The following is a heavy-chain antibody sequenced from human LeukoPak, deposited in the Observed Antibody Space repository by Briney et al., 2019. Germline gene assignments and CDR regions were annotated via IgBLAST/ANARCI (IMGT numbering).Heavy chain of an antibody. D-gene: IGHD2-15*01. CDR1: GFTVSTNY. CDR3: ARDLGYCSGSTCYVGYFDY. Sequence: GGSLRLSCAASGFTVSTNYMNWVRQAPGKGLEWVSLIYSDGSTYYADSVKGRFTISRDNSKNTLYLQMNSLRAEDTAVYYCARDLGYCSGSTCYVGYFDYWGQGIQVTVSS. CDR2: IYSDGST. V-gene: IGHV3-66*01. J-gene: IGHJ4*02.